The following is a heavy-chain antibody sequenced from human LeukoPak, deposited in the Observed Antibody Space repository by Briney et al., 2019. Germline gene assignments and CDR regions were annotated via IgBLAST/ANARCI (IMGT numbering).Heavy chain of an antibody. CDR3: ARVRSVGGNPHAFNI. D-gene: IGHD4-23*01. Sequence: PGGALRLSCAAPGVTFSGYSVNGVRQAPGKGLEWVSAITATSRHIYYADSVKGRFTISRDNAKNSLYLQMNSLRVEDTALYYCARVRSVGGNPHAFNIWGQGTMVTVSS. V-gene: IGHV3-21*01. CDR1: GVTFSGYS. CDR2: ITATSRHI. J-gene: IGHJ3*02.